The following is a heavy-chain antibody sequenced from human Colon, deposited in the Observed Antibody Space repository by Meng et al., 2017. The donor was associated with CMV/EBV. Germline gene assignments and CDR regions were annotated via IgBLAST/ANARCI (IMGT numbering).Heavy chain of an antibody. D-gene: IGHD3/OR15-3a*01. CDR3: ARDNYDLWSGYFTD. CDR1: GGSVSPHY. V-gene: IGHV4-59*02. Sequence: GSLRLSCTVSGGSVSPHYWSWIRQPPGKGLEWIGYIFYGGTTNYNVSLKSRLAISVDTSKNQIFLELRSVTAADTAVYYCARDNYDLWSGYFTDWGQGMLVTVSS. J-gene: IGHJ4*02. CDR2: IFYGGTT.